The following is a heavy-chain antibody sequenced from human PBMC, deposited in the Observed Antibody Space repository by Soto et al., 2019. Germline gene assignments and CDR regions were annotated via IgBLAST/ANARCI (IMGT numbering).Heavy chain of an antibody. Sequence: QVHLVQSGAEVKKPGASVQVSCKASGYTFTSYAMHWVRQAPGQGLEWMGWINVGNGNTRYSQKFQGRVTISRDTSESTAYMDLSSLRSEDTAVYYCARALLVVAPGDYWGQGTLVTVSS. D-gene: IGHD2-8*02. CDR3: ARALLVVAPGDY. CDR2: INVGNGNT. V-gene: IGHV1-3*01. J-gene: IGHJ4*02. CDR1: GYTFTSYA.